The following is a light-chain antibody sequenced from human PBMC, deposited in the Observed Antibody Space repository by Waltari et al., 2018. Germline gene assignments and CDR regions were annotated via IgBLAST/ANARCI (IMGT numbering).Light chain of an antibody. Sequence: EIVLTQSPGTLSLSPGERATLSCRASQSVSSSYLAWYQQKPVQAPRVLIHGASNRATGIPDRVSGSGSGTDFTLTSSRLEPEDFAVYYCQQYGSSPWTFGQGTKVEIK. CDR1: QSVSSSY. V-gene: IGKV3-20*01. J-gene: IGKJ1*01. CDR2: GAS. CDR3: QQYGSSPWT.